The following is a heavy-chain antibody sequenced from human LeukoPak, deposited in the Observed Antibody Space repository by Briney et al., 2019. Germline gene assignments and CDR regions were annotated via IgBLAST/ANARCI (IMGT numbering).Heavy chain of an antibody. D-gene: IGHD3-22*01. Sequence: ASVKVYCKASGYTFTGYYKHWVRQAPGQGLEWMGWINPNGGGTNYAQKFQGRVTMTRDTSISTAYMELSRLRSDDTAVYYCARGGYYDINYWGQGTLVTVSS. J-gene: IGHJ4*02. V-gene: IGHV1-2*02. CDR1: GYTFTGYY. CDR2: INPNGGGT. CDR3: ARGGYYDINY.